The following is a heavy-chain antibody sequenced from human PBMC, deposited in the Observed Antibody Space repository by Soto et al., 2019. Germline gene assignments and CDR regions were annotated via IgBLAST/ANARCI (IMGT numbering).Heavy chain of an antibody. CDR2: LNPNSGGT. J-gene: IGHJ4*02. D-gene: IGHD3-22*01. CDR3: ARAYYYDSSGYWSN. Sequence: ASVKVSCKASGYTFTGYYMHWVRQAPGQGLEWMGWLNPNSGGTNYAQKFQGRVTMTRDTSISTAYMELSRLRSDDTAVYYCARAYYYDSSGYWSNWGQGTLVTVSS. V-gene: IGHV1-2*02. CDR1: GYTFTGYY.